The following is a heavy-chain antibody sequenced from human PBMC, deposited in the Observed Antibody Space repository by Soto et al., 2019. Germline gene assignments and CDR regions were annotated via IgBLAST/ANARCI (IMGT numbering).Heavy chain of an antibody. CDR1: GYTFTSYG. CDR3: ARDLSKFAIVVAAGFDY. CDR2: ISAYNDNT. V-gene: IGHV1-18*01. J-gene: IGHJ4*02. Sequence: ASVKVSCKASGYTFTSYGISWVRQAPGQGLEWMGWISAYNDNTNYAHKLQGRVTMTTDTSTSTAYMELRSLRSDDTAVYYCARDLSKFAIVVAAGFDYWGRGTLVTVSS. D-gene: IGHD6-19*01.